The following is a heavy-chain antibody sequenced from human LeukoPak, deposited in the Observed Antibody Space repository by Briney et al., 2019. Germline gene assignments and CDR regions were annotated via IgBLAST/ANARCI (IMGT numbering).Heavy chain of an antibody. D-gene: IGHD2-2*01. J-gene: IGHJ5*02. CDR2: ISAYNGNT. V-gene: IGHV1-18*01. Sequence: ASVKVSCKASGYTFTSYGISWVRQAPGQGLEWMGWISAYNGNTNYAQKLQGRVTMTTDTSTSTAYVELRSLRSDDTAVYYCARDRCSSTSCSPSNWFDPWGQGTLVTVSS. CDR3: ARDRCSSTSCSPSNWFDP. CDR1: GYTFTSYG.